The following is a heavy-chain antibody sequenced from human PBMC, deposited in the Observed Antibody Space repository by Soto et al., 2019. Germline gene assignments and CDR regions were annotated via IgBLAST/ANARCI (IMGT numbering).Heavy chain of an antibody. CDR1: GGSISSYY. V-gene: IGHV4-59*01. J-gene: IGHJ6*02. Sequence: QVQLQESGPGLVKPSETLSLTCTVSGGSISSYYWSWIRQPPGKGLEWIWDIYYSGGTNYKPSLKSRVTISVDTSKNQFSLKLSSVTAADTAVYYCAREGTTVDSYYYYGMDVWGQGTTVTVSS. D-gene: IGHD1-1*01. CDR3: AREGTTVDSYYYYGMDV. CDR2: IYYSGGT.